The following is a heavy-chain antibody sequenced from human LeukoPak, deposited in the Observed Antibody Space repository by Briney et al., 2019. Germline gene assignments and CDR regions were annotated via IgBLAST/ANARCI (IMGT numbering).Heavy chain of an antibody. V-gene: IGHV5-10-1*01. CDR1: GYSFTDYW. J-gene: IGHJ2*01. CDR2: IDPSASQT. CDR3: ARRNRDKAISLDL. Sequence: GESLKISCEGSGYSFTDYWISWVRQMPGRGLDWMGRIDPSASQTNYNPSFRGHVTISVDKSISSVYPQWSSLQASDTAIYYCARRNRDKAISLDLWGRGTVVTVSS. D-gene: IGHD1-14*01.